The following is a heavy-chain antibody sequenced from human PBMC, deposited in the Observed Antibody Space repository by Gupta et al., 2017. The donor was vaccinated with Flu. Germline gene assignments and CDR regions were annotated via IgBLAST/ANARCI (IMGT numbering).Heavy chain of an antibody. V-gene: IGHV3-74*03. J-gene: IGHJ4*02. Sequence: QLVVSGVGLVQPGGSLRLSCSASGFTFSSSYLQWVRQAPGKCLVWVSRINPDGSSTTYAESVKVRFTISRDNAKNTLYLQMNSLGDDNTAVYYCATVTSGCWGQGTLVTVSS. CDR2: INPDGSST. CDR1: GFTFSSSY. D-gene: IGHD4-17*01. CDR3: ATVTSGC.